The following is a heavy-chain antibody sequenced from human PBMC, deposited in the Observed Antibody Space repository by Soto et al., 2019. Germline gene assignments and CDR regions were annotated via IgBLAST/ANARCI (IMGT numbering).Heavy chain of an antibody. CDR2: IIPIFGTA. D-gene: IGHD5-12*01. J-gene: IGHJ6*02. CDR3: ARDPGIVATIQTLTYYYYYGMDV. V-gene: IGHV1-69*13. CDR1: GGTFSSYA. Sequence: SLKVSCKSSGGTFSSYAISWVRQAPGQGLEWMGGIIPIFGTANYAQKFQGRVTITADESTSTAYMELSSLRSEDTAVYYCARDPGIVATIQTLTYYYYYGMDVWGQGTTVTVSS.